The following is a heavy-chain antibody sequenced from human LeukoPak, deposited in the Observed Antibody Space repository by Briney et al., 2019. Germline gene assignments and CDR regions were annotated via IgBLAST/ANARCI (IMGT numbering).Heavy chain of an antibody. CDR2: ISGSGGST. J-gene: IGHJ4*02. Sequence: GGSLRLSCAASGFTFSSYAMSWVRQASGKGLEWASAISGSGGSTYYADSVKGRFTISRDNSKNTLYLQMNSLRAEDTAVYYCAKGGIQGPYNWGFFIHTRAFDYWGQGTLVTVSS. D-gene: IGHD7-27*01. V-gene: IGHV3-23*01. CDR3: AKGGIQGPYNWGFFIHTRAFDY. CDR1: GFTFSSYA.